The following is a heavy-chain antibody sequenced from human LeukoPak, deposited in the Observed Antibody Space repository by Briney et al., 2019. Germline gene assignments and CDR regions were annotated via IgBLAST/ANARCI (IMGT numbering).Heavy chain of an antibody. CDR2: IYYTGST. D-gene: IGHD3-9*01. CDR1: GDPISSHY. Sequence: SQTLSLTCTVSGDPISSHYWSWIRQPPGKGLEWIGYIYYTGSTNYNPSLKSRVTISIDTSKNQFSLKLSSVTAADTAVYYCSRSGRTDYYPFDFWGQGTLVTVSS. J-gene: IGHJ4*02. CDR3: SRSGRTDYYPFDF. V-gene: IGHV4-59*11.